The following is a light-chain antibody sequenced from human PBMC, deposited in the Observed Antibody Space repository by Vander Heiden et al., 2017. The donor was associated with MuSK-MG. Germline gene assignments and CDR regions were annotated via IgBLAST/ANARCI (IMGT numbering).Light chain of an antibody. Sequence: SYERTQPPSVSVSPRQTARITCSGDKLGDKYASWYQPKPGQSPVLVIHQDSKRPSGMPERFSGSNCTTTATMILSETQAVDDSYYSCQEWNSSTLVFGGGTKMTVL. CDR1: KLGDKY. J-gene: IGLJ2*01. CDR2: QDS. V-gene: IGLV3-1*01. CDR3: QEWNSSTLV.